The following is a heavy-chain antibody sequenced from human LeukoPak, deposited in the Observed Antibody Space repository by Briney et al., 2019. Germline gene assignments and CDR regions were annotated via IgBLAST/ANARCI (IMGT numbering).Heavy chain of an antibody. V-gene: IGHV3-23*01. Sequence: GASLRLSCAASGFTFSNYAMSWVRQAPGKGLEWVSAITGGGSGIYYADSMKSRFTISRDNSKNTLYLQINSLRAEDTAVYYCAKWGDYDVLAGYYVSDYWGQGTLVTVSS. J-gene: IGHJ4*02. CDR1: GFTFSNYA. D-gene: IGHD3-9*01. CDR2: ITGGGSGI. CDR3: AKWGDYDVLAGYYVSDY.